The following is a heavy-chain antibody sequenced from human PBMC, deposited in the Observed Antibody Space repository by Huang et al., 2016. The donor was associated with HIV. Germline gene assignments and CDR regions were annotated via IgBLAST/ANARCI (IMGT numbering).Heavy chain of an antibody. D-gene: IGHD2-2*01. V-gene: IGHV4-39*01. J-gene: IGHJ3*02. Sequence: QLHLQQSGPGLVRPSQTLSLICTVSGGSITSSNHYWGWIRQTPGKGLEWIGNFYYSGDAYYPPSLKNRFSIPIDTSKSQFSLRPSSVIATDTAVYYWASGEYGKNAYDIWGQGTVVTVSA. CDR3: ASGEYGKNAYDI. CDR2: FYYSGDA. CDR1: GGSITSSNHY.